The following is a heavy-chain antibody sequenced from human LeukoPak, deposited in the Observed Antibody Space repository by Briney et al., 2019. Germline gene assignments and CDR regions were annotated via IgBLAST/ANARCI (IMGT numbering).Heavy chain of an antibody. Sequence: SETLSLTCTVSGGSISSYYWSWIRQPAGKGLEWIGRIYTSGSTNYNPSLKSRVTMSVDTSKNQFSLKLSSVTAADTAVYYCARDHSANASPHPYCYYYMDAWGKGTTVTVSS. D-gene: IGHD2-8*01. CDR1: GGSISSYY. CDR2: IYTSGST. J-gene: IGHJ6*03. CDR3: ARDHSANASPHPYCYYYMDA. V-gene: IGHV4-4*07.